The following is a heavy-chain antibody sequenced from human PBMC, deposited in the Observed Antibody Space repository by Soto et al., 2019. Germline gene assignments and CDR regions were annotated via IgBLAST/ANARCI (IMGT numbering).Heavy chain of an antibody. CDR2: INTAGSKT. D-gene: IGHD5-12*01. CDR1: GFTFSTFW. J-gene: IGHJ5*02. CDR3: ATVATNSYNWIDP. V-gene: IGHV3-74*02. Sequence: EVQLVESGGTLVQPGGSLRLSCAASGFTFSTFWMHWVRQASGKGLVWVSRINTAGSKTTYAASVKGRFTISRDNAKNTVYLQMDSLRAEDTAVYYCATVATNSYNWIDPWGQGTLVTVSS.